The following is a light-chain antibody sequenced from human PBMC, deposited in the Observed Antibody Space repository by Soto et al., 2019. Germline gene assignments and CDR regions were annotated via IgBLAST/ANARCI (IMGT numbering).Light chain of an antibody. V-gene: IGLV2-14*03. J-gene: IGLJ2*01. Sequence: QSVLTQPASVSGSPGQSITISCTGTSSDVGAFDYISWYQHHPDKAPKLIIYDVNNRPSGVSNRFSGSKSGSTASLTISGLQAEDESDYYCSSYTSSAALIFGGGTKLTVL. CDR2: DVN. CDR1: SSDVGAFDY. CDR3: SSYTSSAALI.